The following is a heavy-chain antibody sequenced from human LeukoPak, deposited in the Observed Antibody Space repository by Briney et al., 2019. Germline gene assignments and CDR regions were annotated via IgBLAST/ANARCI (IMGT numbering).Heavy chain of an antibody. J-gene: IGHJ4*02. CDR3: ARGRGSVTVNYCDY. D-gene: IGHD5/OR15-5a*01. CDR1: GYTFTGYY. V-gene: IGHV1-2*02. CDR2: IIPNNGAT. Sequence: ASVKVSCKPSGYTFTGYYMYWVRQAPGQGLEWMGWIIPNNGATKYAQKFQGRVTLTTDTSISTAYMELSGLRSDDTAVYYCARGRGSVTVNYCDYWGQGTLVTVSS.